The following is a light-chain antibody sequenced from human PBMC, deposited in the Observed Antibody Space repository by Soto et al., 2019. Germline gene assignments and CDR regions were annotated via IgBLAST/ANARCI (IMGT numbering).Light chain of an antibody. J-gene: IGKJ2*01. CDR1: QSVSSSY. V-gene: IGKV3-20*01. CDR3: RQYGSSPYT. CDR2: GAS. Sequence: PGDSATLSCRASQSVSSSYLAWYQQKPGQTPRLLIYGASSRATGIPDRFSGSGSGTDFTLTISRLEPEDFAVYYCRQYGSSPYTFGQGTNLEIK.